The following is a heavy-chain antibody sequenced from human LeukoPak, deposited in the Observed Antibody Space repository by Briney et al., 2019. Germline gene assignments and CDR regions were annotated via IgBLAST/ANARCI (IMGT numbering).Heavy chain of an antibody. CDR3: ASQPSAVAGNY. CDR1: GFTFSNYW. Sequence: GDSLSLSCAASGFTFSNYWMTWVRQAPGKGLEWVANIHPNGGDRYYLDSVKGRFTISRDNAKNSLYLQMSSLTADDTAVYYCASQPSAVAGNYWGQGTLVTVSS. J-gene: IGHJ4*02. V-gene: IGHV3-7*02. CDR2: IHPNGGDR. D-gene: IGHD6-19*01.